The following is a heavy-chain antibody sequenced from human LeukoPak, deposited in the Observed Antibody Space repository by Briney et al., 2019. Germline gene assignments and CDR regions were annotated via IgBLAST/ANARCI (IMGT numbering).Heavy chain of an antibody. CDR2: ISSSSSYI. Sequence: GGSLRLSCAASGFTFSSYSMNWVRQAPGKGLEWVSSISSSSSYIYYADSVKGRFTISRDNTKNSLYLQMNSLRAEDTAVYYCARGETGPNYYYMDVWGKGTTVTVSS. CDR3: ARGETGPNYYYMDV. J-gene: IGHJ6*03. CDR1: GFTFSSYS. V-gene: IGHV3-21*01.